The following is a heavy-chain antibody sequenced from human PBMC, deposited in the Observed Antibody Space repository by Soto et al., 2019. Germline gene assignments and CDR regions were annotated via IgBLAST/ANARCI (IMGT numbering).Heavy chain of an antibody. Sequence: QVPLVQPGAEVKKPGASVKVSCKASGYTFTSYGIIWVRQAPGQGLEWMGWISAYNGNTNYAQKLQGRVTMTTDTSTSTAYMELRSLRSDDTAVYYCARDGGDLPLENWFDPWGQGTLVTVSS. CDR3: ARDGGDLPLENWFDP. J-gene: IGHJ5*02. D-gene: IGHD2-21*02. CDR1: GYTFTSYG. V-gene: IGHV1-18*01. CDR2: ISAYNGNT.